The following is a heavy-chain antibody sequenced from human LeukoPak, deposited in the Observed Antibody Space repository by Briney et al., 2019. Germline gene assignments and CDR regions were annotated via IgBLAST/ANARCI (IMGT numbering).Heavy chain of an antibody. J-gene: IGHJ6*02. Sequence: GRSLRLSCAASGFTFDDYAMHWVRQAPGKGLEWVSGISWNSGSIGYADSVKGRFTISRDNAENSLYLQMNSLRAEDTAVYFCGRDMNVWGPGTTVTVSS. CDR3: GRDMNV. CDR1: GFTFDDYA. CDR2: ISWNSGSI. V-gene: IGHV3-9*01.